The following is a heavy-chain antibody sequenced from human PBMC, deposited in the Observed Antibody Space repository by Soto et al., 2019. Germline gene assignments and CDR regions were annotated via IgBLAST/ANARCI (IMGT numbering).Heavy chain of an antibody. CDR3: AMRAGTGYYYGMDV. Sequence: SVKVSCKASGGTFSSYAISWVRQAPGQGLEWMGGIIPIFGTADYAQKFQGRVTITADESTSTAYMELSSLRSEDTAVYYCAMRAGTGYYYGMDVWGQGTTVTVSS. V-gene: IGHV1-69*13. CDR2: IIPIFGTA. D-gene: IGHD6-19*01. CDR1: GGTFSSYA. J-gene: IGHJ6*02.